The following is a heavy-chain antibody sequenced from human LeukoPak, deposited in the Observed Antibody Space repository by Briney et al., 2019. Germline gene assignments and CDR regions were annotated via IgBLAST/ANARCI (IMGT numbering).Heavy chain of an antibody. D-gene: IGHD3-3*01. Sequence: GGSLRLSCAASGFTVSSNYMSWVRQAPGKGLEWVSVIYSGGSTYYADSVKGRFTISRHNSKNTLYLQMNRLRAEDTAVYYCARAFHYDFWSGNGYGMDVWGQGTTVTVSS. V-gene: IGHV3-53*01. CDR2: IYSGGST. CDR1: GFTVSSNY. J-gene: IGHJ6*02. CDR3: ARAFHYDFWSGNGYGMDV.